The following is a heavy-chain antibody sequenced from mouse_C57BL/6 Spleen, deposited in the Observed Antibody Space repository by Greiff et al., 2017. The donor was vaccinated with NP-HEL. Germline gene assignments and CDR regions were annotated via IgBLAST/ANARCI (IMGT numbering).Heavy chain of an antibody. D-gene: IGHD3-1*01. CDR1: GYTFTSYW. CDR3: ARRGLFYAMDY. J-gene: IGHJ4*01. Sequence: QVQLQQPGAELVMPGASVKLSCKASGYTFTSYWMHWVKQRPGQGLEWIGEIDPSDSYTNYNQKFKGKSTLTVDKSSSTAYVQLSSLTSKDSAVYYCARRGLFYAMDYWGQGTSVTVSS. V-gene: IGHV1-69*01. CDR2: IDPSDSYT.